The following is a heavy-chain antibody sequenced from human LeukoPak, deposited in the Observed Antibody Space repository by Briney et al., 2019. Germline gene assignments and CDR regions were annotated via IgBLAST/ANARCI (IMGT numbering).Heavy chain of an antibody. CDR2: ISSRSRHI. D-gene: IGHD3-10*01. Sequence: GGSLRLSCDVSGFTYSTDSMNWVRQAPGKGLEWVSSISSRSRHIYYAESVKGRFTISRDDPKNALYLQMNSLRAEDTAVYYCPTGPRVDYYGSGSPHYWGQGTLVTVSS. V-gene: IGHV3-21*06. J-gene: IGHJ4*02. CDR1: GFTYSTDS. CDR3: PTGPRVDYYGSGSPHY.